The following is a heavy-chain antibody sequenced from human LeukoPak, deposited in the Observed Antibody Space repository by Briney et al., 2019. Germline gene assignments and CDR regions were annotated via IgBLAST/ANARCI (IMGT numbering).Heavy chain of an antibody. J-gene: IGHJ3*02. CDR3: ARHRGGGDAFDI. D-gene: IGHD3-16*01. CDR2: IFYSGTT. Sequence: NPSETLSLTCTVSGGSISGNYWSWIRQPPGKELEWIGYIFYSGTTTYNPSLKSRVTISVDTSKNQFSLKLSSVTAADTAVYYCARHRGGGDAFDIWGQGTMVTVSS. V-gene: IGHV4-59*08. CDR1: GGSISGNY.